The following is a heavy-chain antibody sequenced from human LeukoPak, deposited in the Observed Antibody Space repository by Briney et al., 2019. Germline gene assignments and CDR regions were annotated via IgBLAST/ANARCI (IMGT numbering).Heavy chain of an antibody. CDR3: ARVLAVDYYDSSGYYYARGAFDI. CDR1: GGTFSSYA. J-gene: IGHJ3*02. D-gene: IGHD3-22*01. V-gene: IGHV1-69*13. CDR2: IIPIFGTA. Sequence: GASVKVSCKASGGTFSSYAISWVRQAPGQGLEWMGGIIPIFGTANYAQKFQGRVTITADESTSTAYMELSSLRSEDTAVYYCARVLAVDYYDSSGYYYARGAFDIWGQGTMVTVSS.